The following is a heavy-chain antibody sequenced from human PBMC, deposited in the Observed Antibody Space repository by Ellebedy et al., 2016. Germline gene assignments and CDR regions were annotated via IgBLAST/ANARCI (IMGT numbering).Heavy chain of an antibody. V-gene: IGHV1-2*02. J-gene: IGHJ3*02. CDR1: GYTFIGNY. CDR2: INPNSGGT. CDR3: ARELGKVIAGREAGVFDI. Sequence: ASVKVSCKASGYTFIGNYMHWVRQAPGQGLEWMGWINPNSGGTSFAQKFQGRVTMTRDTSISTAYTELSRLRSDDTAVYYCARELGKVIAGREAGVFDIWGQGTMVTVSS. D-gene: IGHD6-6*01.